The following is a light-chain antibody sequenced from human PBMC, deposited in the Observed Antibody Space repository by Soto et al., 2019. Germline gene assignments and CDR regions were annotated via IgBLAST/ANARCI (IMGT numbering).Light chain of an antibody. J-gene: IGLJ1*01. Sequence: QSALTQPASVSGSPGQSIIISCTGTSSDVGDFNYVSWYQQHPGKAPKLMIYDVGNRPSGVSIRFSGSKSGSTASLTISGLQAEDEADYYCSSFSSSTTRVFGTGTKVTVL. V-gene: IGLV2-14*01. CDR2: DVG. CDR1: SSDVGDFNY. CDR3: SSFSSSTTRV.